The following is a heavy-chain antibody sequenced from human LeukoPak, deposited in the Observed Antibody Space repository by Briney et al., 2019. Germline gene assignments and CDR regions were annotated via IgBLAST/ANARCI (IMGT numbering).Heavy chain of an antibody. D-gene: IGHD6-19*01. Sequence: GGSLRLSCAASGFTFSSYAMSWVRQAPGKGLEWVSAISGSGGSTYYADSVKGRFTISRDNSKNTLYLQMNSLRAEDTAVYYCARDRRGGYSSGWYRFDYWGQGTLVTVSS. CDR2: ISGSGGST. J-gene: IGHJ4*02. CDR1: GFTFSSYA. CDR3: ARDRRGGYSSGWYRFDY. V-gene: IGHV3-23*01.